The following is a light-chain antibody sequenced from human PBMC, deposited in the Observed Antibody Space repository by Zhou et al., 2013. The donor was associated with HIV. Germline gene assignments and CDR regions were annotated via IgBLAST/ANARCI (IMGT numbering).Light chain of an antibody. Sequence: DIQMTQSPSSLSASVGDRVTITCRASQGISNYLNWYQQRPGRAPRLLIYGASRLQSGVSSRFSGSGSGTEFTLTISSLQPEDFATYYCQQSYSLPPTFGPGTKVDIK. CDR3: QQSYSLPPT. CDR1: QGISNY. J-gene: IGKJ3*01. V-gene: IGKV1-39*01. CDR2: GAS.